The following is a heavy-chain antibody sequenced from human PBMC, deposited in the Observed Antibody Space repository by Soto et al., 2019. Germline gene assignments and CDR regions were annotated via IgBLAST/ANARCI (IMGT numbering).Heavy chain of an antibody. Sequence: XGSLFLSCLVSGFTLNSYRMNWVRQAPGKGLEWVSSIIPRSDIYYADSVKGRFTISRDNAKNSLSLELDRLRVEDTGVDYCAREKTAWPLAYGLDVWGQGNTVTVSS. J-gene: IGHJ6*01. CDR3: AREKTAWPLAYGLDV. CDR2: IIPRSDI. V-gene: IGHV3-21*01. CDR1: GFTLNSYR.